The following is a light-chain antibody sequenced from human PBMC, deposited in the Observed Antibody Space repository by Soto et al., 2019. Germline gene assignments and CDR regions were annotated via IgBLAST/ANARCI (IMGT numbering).Light chain of an antibody. Sequence: QSVRAQPASVSGSPGQSITMSCTGTSSDDGGYKYVSWYQQHPGKAPKLMIYEVSNRPSGVSNRFSGSKSGNTASLTISGLQAEDEADYYCSSYTSSSIDYVFGTGTKLTVL. CDR2: EVS. J-gene: IGLJ1*01. CDR3: SSYTSSSIDYV. CDR1: SSDDGGYKY. V-gene: IGLV2-14*01.